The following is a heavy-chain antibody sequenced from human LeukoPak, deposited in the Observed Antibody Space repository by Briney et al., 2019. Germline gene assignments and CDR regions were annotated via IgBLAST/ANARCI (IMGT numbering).Heavy chain of an antibody. Sequence: GGSLRLSCPASGFTFSSYSMIWVRQVPGKGLEWVSSISSSSSYIYYADSVKGRFTISRDNAKNSLYLQMNSLRAEDTAVYYCARDRRYNMDVWGKGTTVTVSS. D-gene: IGHD1-14*01. CDR3: ARDRRYNMDV. CDR1: GFTFSSYS. J-gene: IGHJ6*03. CDR2: ISSSSSYI. V-gene: IGHV3-21*01.